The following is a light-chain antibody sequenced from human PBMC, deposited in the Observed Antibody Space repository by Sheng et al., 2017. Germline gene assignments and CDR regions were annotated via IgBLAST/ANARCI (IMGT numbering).Light chain of an antibody. J-gene: IGKJ1*01. V-gene: IGKV1-39*01. CDR1: QDISNY. CDR3: QQSYSSPRT. Sequence: DIQMTQSPSSLSASVGDRVTITCQASQDISNYLNWYQQKPGKAPRLLIYAASTLQTGVPSRFSASGSGTDFTLTISSLQPEDFATYYCQQSYSSPRTFGQGTKVEIK. CDR2: AAS.